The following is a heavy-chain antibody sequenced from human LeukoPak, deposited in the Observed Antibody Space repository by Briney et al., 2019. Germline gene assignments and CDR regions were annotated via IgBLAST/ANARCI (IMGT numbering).Heavy chain of an antibody. Sequence: GGSLRLSCAASGFTFSSYEMNWVRQAPGRGLEWVSYISSSGSTIYYADSVKGRFTISRDNAKNLLYLQMNSLRAEDTAVYYCARENYYGSGSYRAGAGNWFDPWGQGTLVTVSS. V-gene: IGHV3-48*03. D-gene: IGHD3-10*01. CDR3: ARENYYGSGSYRAGAGNWFDP. CDR2: ISSSGSTI. CDR1: GFTFSSYE. J-gene: IGHJ5*02.